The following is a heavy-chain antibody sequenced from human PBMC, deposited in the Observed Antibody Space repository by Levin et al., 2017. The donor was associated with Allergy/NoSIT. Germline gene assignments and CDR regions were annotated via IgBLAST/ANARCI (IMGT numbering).Heavy chain of an antibody. CDR2: IDSAGST. CDR1: GFTVSNNY. J-gene: IGHJ4*02. V-gene: IGHV3-66*01. Sequence: ASVKVSCAASGFTVSNNYMRWVRQPPGKGLEWVSLIDSAGSTYYADSVKGRFTISRDKSKNTLYLQMNSLRAEDTAVYYCARGGDYGNYWGQGTLVTVSS. CDR3: ARGGDYGNY. D-gene: IGHD4/OR15-4a*01.